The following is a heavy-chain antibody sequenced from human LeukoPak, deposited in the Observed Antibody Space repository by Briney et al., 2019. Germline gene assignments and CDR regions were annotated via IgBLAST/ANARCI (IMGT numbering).Heavy chain of an antibody. Sequence: GGSLRLSCAASGFTFSSYALSWVRQAPGKGLEWVAVISYDGSNKYYADSVKGRFTISRDNSKNTLYLQMNSLRAEDTAVYYCATALAVVVPAAMNWGQGTLLTVSS. CDR3: ATALAVVVPAAMN. CDR1: GFTFSSYA. D-gene: IGHD2-2*01. J-gene: IGHJ4*02. CDR2: ISYDGSNK. V-gene: IGHV3-30-3*01.